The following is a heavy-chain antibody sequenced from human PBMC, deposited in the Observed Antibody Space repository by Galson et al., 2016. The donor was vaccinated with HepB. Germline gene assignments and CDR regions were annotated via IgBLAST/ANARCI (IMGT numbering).Heavy chain of an antibody. D-gene: IGHD2-15*01. V-gene: IGHV4/OR15-8*01. Sequence: SETLSLTCVVSGGAITTTDWWAWVRQSPGKGLEWIGEIYHSGTANYHPSFVSRVTMSVDTSKMQFSLTLKSVTAADTALYYCATGYCSGGACYAGAFDMWGQGTMVTVSS. J-gene: IGHJ3*02. CDR1: GGAITTTDW. CDR3: ATGYCSGGACYAGAFDM. CDR2: IYHSGTA.